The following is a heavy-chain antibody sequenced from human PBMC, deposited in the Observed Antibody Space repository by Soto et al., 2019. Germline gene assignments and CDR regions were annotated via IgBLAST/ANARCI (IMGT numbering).Heavy chain of an antibody. J-gene: IGHJ6*02. CDR1: GYSFSSYW. Sequence: GESLKISCKGSGYSFSSYWIVWVRQMPGKGLEWMGTIYPGDSDTRYSPSFQGQVTISADKSISTAYLQWNSLKASDTAMYFCVRNKGYCSSISSYGMEVWGQGSAVTVSS. CDR2: IYPGDSDT. D-gene: IGHD2-2*01. CDR3: VRNKGYCSSISSYGMEV. V-gene: IGHV5-51*01.